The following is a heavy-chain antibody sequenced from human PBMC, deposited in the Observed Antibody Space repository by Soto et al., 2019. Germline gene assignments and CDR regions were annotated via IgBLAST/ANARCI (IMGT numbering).Heavy chain of an antibody. CDR2: ISYDGSNK. V-gene: IGHV3-30-3*01. CDR1: GFTFSNYA. D-gene: IGHD6-19*01. Sequence: GSLRLSCSASGFTFSNYAMHWVRQAPGKGLEWVAVISYDGSNKYYADSVKGRFTISRDNSKNTLYLQMNSLRAEDTAVYYCARDPLAVERPYWGQGTLVTVSS. CDR3: ARDPLAVERPY. J-gene: IGHJ4*02.